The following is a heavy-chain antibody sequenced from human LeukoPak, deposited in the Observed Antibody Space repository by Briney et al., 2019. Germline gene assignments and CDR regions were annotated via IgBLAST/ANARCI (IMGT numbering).Heavy chain of an antibody. Sequence: SETLSLTCTVSGGSISSYYWSWIRQPPGKGLEWIGYIYYSGSTNYNPSLKSRVTISVDTSKNQFSLKLSSVTAADTAVYYCARADKPYHYYGMDVWGQGTTVTVSS. CDR2: IYYSGST. V-gene: IGHV4-59*01. D-gene: IGHD3-22*01. CDR3: ARADKPYHYYGMDV. CDR1: GGSISSYY. J-gene: IGHJ6*02.